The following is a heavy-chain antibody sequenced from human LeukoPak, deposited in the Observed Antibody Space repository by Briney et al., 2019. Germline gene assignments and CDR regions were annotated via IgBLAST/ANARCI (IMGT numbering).Heavy chain of an antibody. CDR3: ARVALRYSYGHGDY. V-gene: IGHV1-2*02. CDR2: VNANDGST. J-gene: IGHJ4*02. D-gene: IGHD5-18*01. Sequence: ASVKVSCKTSGYSFIDYYIHWVRQAPGQGLEWMGWVNANDGSTNYAQNFQDRVTMTRDTSISTAYMELSRLRSDDTAVYYCARVALRYSYGHGDYWGQGTLVTVSS. CDR1: GYSFIDYY.